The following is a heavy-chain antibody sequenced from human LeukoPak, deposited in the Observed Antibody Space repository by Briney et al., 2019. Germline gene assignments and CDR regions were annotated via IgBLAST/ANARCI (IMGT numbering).Heavy chain of an antibody. Sequence: SETLSLTCTVSGGSISSYYWSWLRQPPGKGLEWIGEINHSGSTNYNPSLKSRVTISVYTSKNQFSLKLSSVTAADTAVYYCVLLWFGEPIGPRDYWGQGTLVTVSS. CDR3: VLLWFGEPIGPRDY. V-gene: IGHV4-34*01. D-gene: IGHD3-10*01. CDR2: INHSGST. J-gene: IGHJ4*02. CDR1: GGSISSYY.